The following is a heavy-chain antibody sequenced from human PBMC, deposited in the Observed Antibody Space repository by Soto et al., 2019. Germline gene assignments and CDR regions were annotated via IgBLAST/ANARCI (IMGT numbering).Heavy chain of an antibody. J-gene: IGHJ5*02. V-gene: IGHV1-46*03. D-gene: IGHD3-3*01. CDR3: ARGAEFWSGYSEGNNWFDL. Sequence: ASVKVSCKASGYTFTSYYMHWVRQAPGQGLEWMGIINPSGGSTSYAQKFQGRVTMTRDTSTSTVYMELSSLRSEDTAVYYCARGAEFWSGYSEGNNWFDLWGQGTLVTISS. CDR1: GYTFTSYY. CDR2: INPSGGST.